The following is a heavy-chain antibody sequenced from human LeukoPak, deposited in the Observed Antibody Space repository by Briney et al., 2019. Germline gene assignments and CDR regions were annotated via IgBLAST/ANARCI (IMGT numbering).Heavy chain of an antibody. Sequence: GRSLKLSCAASGFIFNGYGMHWVRRAPGKGLDWVAAISNDGKLEYYEDSVRGRFTTSRDNSENTVHLQMNSLRTEDTAVYYCVKEYFRGFDQWGQGTLVIVSS. CDR2: ISNDGKLE. CDR1: GFIFNGYG. J-gene: IGHJ4*02. D-gene: IGHD2/OR15-2a*01. CDR3: VKEYFRGFDQ. V-gene: IGHV3-30*18.